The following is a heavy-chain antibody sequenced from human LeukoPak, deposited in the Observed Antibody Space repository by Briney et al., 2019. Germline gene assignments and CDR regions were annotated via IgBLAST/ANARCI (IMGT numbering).Heavy chain of an antibody. CDR1: GFTFSDYY. CDR3: ARNIAVVPAAPYFDY. V-gene: IGHV3-11*04. Sequence: GVSLRLSCAASGFTFSDYYMSWIRQAPGKGLEWVSYISSSGSTIYYADSVKGRFTISRDNAKNSLYLQMNSLRAEDTAVYYCARNIAVVPAAPYFDYWGQGTLVTVSS. D-gene: IGHD2-2*01. J-gene: IGHJ4*02. CDR2: ISSSGSTI.